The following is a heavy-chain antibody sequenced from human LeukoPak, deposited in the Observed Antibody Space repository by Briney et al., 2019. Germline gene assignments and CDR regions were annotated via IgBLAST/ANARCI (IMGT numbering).Heavy chain of an antibody. J-gene: IGHJ4*02. Sequence: ASVKVSCKASGYTFTDYYMGWVRQAPGQGLEWMGWINPKSGDTNCAQKFQDRVTMTTDTSINTAYMELSRLGSDDTAVYYCASHLTVGGTPFFDYWGQGTLVTVSS. CDR2: INPKSGDT. D-gene: IGHD1-26*01. CDR3: ASHLTVGGTPFFDY. V-gene: IGHV1-2*02. CDR1: GYTFTDYY.